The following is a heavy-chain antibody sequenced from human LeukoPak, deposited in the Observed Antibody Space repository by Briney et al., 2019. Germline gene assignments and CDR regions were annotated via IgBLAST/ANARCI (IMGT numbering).Heavy chain of an antibody. CDR2: ITSTSSDV. CDR1: GFTFKSYS. Sequence: GGSLRLSCVATGFTFKSYSMNWVRQAPGKGLEWVSFITSTSSDVFYADSVKGRFTVSRDNARNSLYLQMNSLRAEDTAVYYCARAAGHYFDYWGQGSLVTASS. D-gene: IGHD3-10*01. V-gene: IGHV3-21*05. J-gene: IGHJ4*02. CDR3: ARAAGHYFDY.